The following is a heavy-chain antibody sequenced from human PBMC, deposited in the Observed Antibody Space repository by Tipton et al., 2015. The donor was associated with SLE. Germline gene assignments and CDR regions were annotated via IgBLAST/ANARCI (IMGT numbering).Heavy chain of an antibody. D-gene: IGHD3-10*01. J-gene: IGHJ2*01. CDR3: ARDLIYYGSGSSWYFDL. V-gene: IGHV4-39*07. CDR2: IYYSGST. CDR1: GGSISSSSYY. Sequence: TLSLTCTVSGGSISSSSYYWGWIRQPPGKGLEWIGSIYYSGSTYYNPSLKSRVTISVDTSKNQFSLKLSSVTAADTAVYYCARDLIYYGSGSSWYFDLWGRSTLVTVSS.